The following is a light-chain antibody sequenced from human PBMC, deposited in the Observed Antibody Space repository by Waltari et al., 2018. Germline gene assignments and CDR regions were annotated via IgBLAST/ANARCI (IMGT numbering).Light chain of an antibody. V-gene: IGKV1-39*01. CDR2: AAS. CDR1: QSISSY. CDR3: QQSYSTPPFT. J-gene: IGKJ3*01. Sequence: DIQMTQPPSSLSASVGDRVTITCRASQSISSYLNWYQQKQGKAPKLLIYAASSLQSGVPSRFSGSGSVTDFTLTISSLQPEDFATYYCQQSYSTPPFTFGPGTKVDIK.